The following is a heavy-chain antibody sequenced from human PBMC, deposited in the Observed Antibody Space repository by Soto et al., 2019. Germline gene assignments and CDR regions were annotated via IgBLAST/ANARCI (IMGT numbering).Heavy chain of an antibody. D-gene: IGHD1-1*01. Sequence: GESLKISCKGSGYFFSSQWIAWVRLMPGKGLEWMGIIHPGDSDTRYSPSFQGQVTISVDGSINTAYLQSRSLEASAAAVYYCASPGQNRDWPLDFWGQGTPVTVSS. CDR2: IHPGDSDT. V-gene: IGHV5-51*01. J-gene: IGHJ4*02. CDR1: GYFFSSQW. CDR3: ASPGQNRDWPLDF.